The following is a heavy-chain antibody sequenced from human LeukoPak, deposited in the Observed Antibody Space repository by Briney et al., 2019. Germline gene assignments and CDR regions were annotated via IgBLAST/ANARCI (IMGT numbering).Heavy chain of an antibody. D-gene: IGHD3-3*01. Sequence: PSETLSLTCTVSGGSISSYYWSWIRQPPGKGLEWIGYIYYSGSTNYNPSLKSRVTISVDTSKNQFSLKLSSVTAADTAVYYCARELRFLEWSYFGYWGQGTLVTVSS. CDR3: ARELRFLEWSYFGY. J-gene: IGHJ4*02. V-gene: IGHV4-59*01. CDR2: IYYSGST. CDR1: GGSISSYY.